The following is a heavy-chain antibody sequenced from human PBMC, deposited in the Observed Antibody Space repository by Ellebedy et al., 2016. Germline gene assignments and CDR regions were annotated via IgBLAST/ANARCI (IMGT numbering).Heavy chain of an antibody. V-gene: IGHV3-23*01. Sequence: GGSLRLXXAVSGITFSNFFMSWVRQAPGKGLEWVSIISGGGDKTYLADSVKGRFIISRDNFKNTLYLQMNGLTTDDTAVYYCRPGHYSGSWGQGSLVTVSS. CDR2: ISGGGDKT. J-gene: IGHJ4*02. CDR3: RPGHYSGS. CDR1: GITFSNFF.